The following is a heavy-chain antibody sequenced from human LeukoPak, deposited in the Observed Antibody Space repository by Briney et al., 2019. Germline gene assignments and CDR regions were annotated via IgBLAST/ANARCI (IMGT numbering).Heavy chain of an antibody. CDR1: GYTLTELS. V-gene: IGHV1-24*01. Sequence: ASVKVSCKVSGYTLTELSMHWVRQAPGKGLEWMGGFDPEDGETIYAQKFQGRVTMTEDTSTDTAYMELGSLRSEDMAVYYCARAVAGIYLLDYWGQGTLVTVSS. CDR2: FDPEDGET. CDR3: ARAVAGIYLLDY. J-gene: IGHJ4*02. D-gene: IGHD6-19*01.